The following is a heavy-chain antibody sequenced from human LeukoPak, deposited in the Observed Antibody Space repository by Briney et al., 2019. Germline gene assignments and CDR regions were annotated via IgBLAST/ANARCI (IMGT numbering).Heavy chain of an antibody. V-gene: IGHV3-53*01. D-gene: IGHD4-17*01. J-gene: IGHJ4*02. Sequence: TGGSLRLSCAASGFTVSSNYMSWVRQAPGKGLEWVSVIYSGGSTYYEDSVKGRFTISRDNSKNTLYLQMNSLRAEDTAVYYCARWTTVTWFDYWGQGTLVTVSS. CDR2: IYSGGST. CDR3: ARWTTVTWFDY. CDR1: GFTVSSNY.